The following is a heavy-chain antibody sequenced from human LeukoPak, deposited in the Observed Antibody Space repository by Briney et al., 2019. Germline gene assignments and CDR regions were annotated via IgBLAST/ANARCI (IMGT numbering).Heavy chain of an antibody. D-gene: IGHD1-26*01. CDR2: INPNSGGT. Sequence: ASVKVSCKAFGYTFTGYYMHWVRQAPGQGLEWMGWINPNSGGTNYAQKFQGRVTMTRDTSISTAYMELSRLRSDDTAVYYCARGMNSWELPPEGYWGQGTLVTVSS. CDR1: GYTFTGYY. CDR3: ARGMNSWELPPEGY. J-gene: IGHJ4*02. V-gene: IGHV1-2*02.